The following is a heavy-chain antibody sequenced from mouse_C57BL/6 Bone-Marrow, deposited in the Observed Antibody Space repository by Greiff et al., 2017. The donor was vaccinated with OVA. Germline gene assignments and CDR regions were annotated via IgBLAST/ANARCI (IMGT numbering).Heavy chain of an antibody. CDR1: GFNIKDDY. Sequence: DVKLVESGAELVRPGASVKLSCTASGFNIKDDYMHWVKQRPEQGLEWIGWIDPENGDTEYASKFQGKATITADTSSNTAYLQLSSLTSEDTAVYYCTTGGYDEGWSFAYWGQGTLVTVSA. D-gene: IGHD2-2*01. V-gene: IGHV14-4*01. CDR2: IDPENGDT. CDR3: TTGGYDEGWSFAY. J-gene: IGHJ3*01.